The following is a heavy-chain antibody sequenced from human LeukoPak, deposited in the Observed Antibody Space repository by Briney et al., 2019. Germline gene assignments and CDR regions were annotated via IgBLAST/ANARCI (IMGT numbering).Heavy chain of an antibody. Sequence: SETLSLTCAVYGGSFSGYYWSWIRQPPGKGLEWIGEINHSGSTNYNPSLKSRVTISVDTSKNQFSLKLSSVTAADTAVYYCARVRGHGREVGGKGTTVTVPS. CDR1: GGSFSGYY. V-gene: IGHV4-34*01. CDR2: INHSGST. CDR3: ARVRGHGREV. J-gene: IGHJ6*04.